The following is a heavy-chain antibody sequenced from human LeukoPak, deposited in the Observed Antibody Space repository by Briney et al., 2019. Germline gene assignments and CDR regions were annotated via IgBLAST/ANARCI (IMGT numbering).Heavy chain of an antibody. CDR2: VIRDGSFT. V-gene: IGHV3-74*01. CDR3: VRDGDDFNFDY. Sequence: RGSLRLSCAASGFTSRRYWIHWVRQAPGKGLEWVSRVIRDGSFTNYADSVKGRFTISRDNAKNTLYLQMSSLRAEDTAVYFCVRDGDDFNFDYGGQGSLVTVSS. D-gene: IGHD5-24*01. J-gene: IGHJ4*02. CDR1: GFTSRRYW.